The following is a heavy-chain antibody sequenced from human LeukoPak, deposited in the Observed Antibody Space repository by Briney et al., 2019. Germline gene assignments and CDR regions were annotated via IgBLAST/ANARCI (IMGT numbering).Heavy chain of an antibody. CDR3: ARTHSSSWRDTFDI. CDR1: GFTFSSYG. V-gene: IGHV3-33*01. J-gene: IGHJ3*02. CDR2: IWYDGSNK. Sequence: PGGSLRLSCAASGFTFSSYGMHWVRQAPGKGLEWVAVIWYDGSNKYYADSVKGRFTISRDNSKNTLYLQMNSLRAEDTAVYYCARTHSSSWRDTFDIWGQGTMVTVSS. D-gene: IGHD6-13*01.